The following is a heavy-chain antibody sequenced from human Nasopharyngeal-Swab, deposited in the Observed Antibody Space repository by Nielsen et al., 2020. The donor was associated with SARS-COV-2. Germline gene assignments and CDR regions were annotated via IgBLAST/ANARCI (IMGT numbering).Heavy chain of an antibody. CDR3: ARRVSSSGFDAFDI. D-gene: IGHD3-22*01. CDR2: IYSGDSDV. V-gene: IGHV5-51*01. J-gene: IGHJ3*02. CDR1: GYSFDRYW. Sequence: GESLKISCKASGYSFDRYWIGWVRQMPGKGPEWVGIIYSGDSDVRYSPSFQGRVTISADKSINTAYIQWSSLKASDTAIYYCARRVSSSGFDAFDIWGQGTLVTVSS.